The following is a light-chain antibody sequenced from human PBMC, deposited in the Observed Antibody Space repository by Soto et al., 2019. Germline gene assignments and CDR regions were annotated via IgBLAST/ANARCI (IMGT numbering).Light chain of an antibody. CDR3: QKYNIARVT. V-gene: IGKV1-27*01. CDR2: AAS. Sequence: DIQMTQSPSSLSASVGDRVTITCRASQGISNYLAWYQQKPGKVPKLLIYAASTLQSGVPSRFSGSGAGTDFTLIISSLQPEDVATYYCQKYNIARVTICGGTKVDIK. J-gene: IGKJ4*01. CDR1: QGISNY.